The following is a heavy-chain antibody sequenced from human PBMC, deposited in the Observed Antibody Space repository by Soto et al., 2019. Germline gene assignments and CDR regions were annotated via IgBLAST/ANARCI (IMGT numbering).Heavy chain of an antibody. CDR2: ISYDGSNK. CDR1: GFTFSSYA. V-gene: IGHV3-30-3*01. CDR3: ARGGTYCSGGSCYSFDY. Sequence: VQLVESGGGVVQPGRSLRLSCAASGFTFSSYAMHWVRQAPGKGLEWVAVISYDGSNKYYADSVKGRFTISRDNSKNTLYLQMNSLRAEDTAVYYCARGGTYCSGGSCYSFDYWGQGTLVTVSS. D-gene: IGHD2-15*01. J-gene: IGHJ4*02.